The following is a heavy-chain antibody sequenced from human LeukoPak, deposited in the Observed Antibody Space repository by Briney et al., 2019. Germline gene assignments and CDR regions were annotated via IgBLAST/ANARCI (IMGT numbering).Heavy chain of an antibody. CDR3: ARRIGLVTPNAFDI. CDR1: GGSISSSSYY. J-gene: IGHJ3*02. Sequence: SGTLSLTCTVAGGSISSSSYYWGWIRQPPGKGLEWIGSIYYSGSTYYNPSLKSRVTISVDTSKNQFSLKLSSMTAADTAVYYCARRIGLVTPNAFDIWGQGTMVTVSS. V-gene: IGHV4-39*01. CDR2: IYYSGST. D-gene: IGHD2-21*01.